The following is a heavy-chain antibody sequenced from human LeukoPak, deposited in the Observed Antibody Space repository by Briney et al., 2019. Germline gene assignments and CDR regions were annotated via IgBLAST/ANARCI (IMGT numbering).Heavy chain of an antibody. V-gene: IGHV1-46*01. CDR1: GYTFTSYY. Sequence: ASVKVSCKASGYTFTSYYMHWVRQAPGQGLEWMGIINPSGGSTSYAQKFQGRVTMTRDTSTSTVYMELSSLRSEDTAVYYCAREDPDYGDYPYFDYWGQGTLVTVSS. CDR2: INPSGGST. D-gene: IGHD4-17*01. CDR3: AREDPDYGDYPYFDY. J-gene: IGHJ4*02.